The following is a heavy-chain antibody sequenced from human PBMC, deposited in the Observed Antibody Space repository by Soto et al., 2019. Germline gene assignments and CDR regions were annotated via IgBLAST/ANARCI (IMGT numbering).Heavy chain of an antibody. Sequence: EVQLLEAGGNLIQPGGSLRLSCAASGFTFSSYAMSWVRQAPGQGLEWLSAISGPGATIYYADSVKGRFTISRDNSKNTLYLQMNSLTAEDTAVYYCAKMLTMVWGVTGLRDFDFWGQGTLVTVSS. J-gene: IGHJ4*02. V-gene: IGHV3-23*01. CDR1: GFTFSSYA. CDR2: ISGPGATI. D-gene: IGHD3-10*01. CDR3: AKMLTMVWGVTGLRDFDF.